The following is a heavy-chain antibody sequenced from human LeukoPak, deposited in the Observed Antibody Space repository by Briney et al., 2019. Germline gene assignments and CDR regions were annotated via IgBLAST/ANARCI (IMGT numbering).Heavy chain of an antibody. D-gene: IGHD3-9*01. CDR1: GGSFSGYY. CDR3: ARETYYDILTGYRPGAFDI. V-gene: IGHV4-34*01. CDR2: INHSGST. J-gene: IGHJ3*02. Sequence: SETLSLTCAVYGGSFSGYYWSWIRQPPGKGLEWIGEINHSGSTNYNPSLKSRVTISVDTSKNQFSLKLSSVTAADTAVYYCARETYYDILTGYRPGAFDIRGQGTMVTVSS.